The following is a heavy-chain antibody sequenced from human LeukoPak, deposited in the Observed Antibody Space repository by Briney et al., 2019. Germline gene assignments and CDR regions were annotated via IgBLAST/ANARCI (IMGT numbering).Heavy chain of an antibody. V-gene: IGHV1-69*13. J-gene: IGHJ3*02. CDR2: IIPIFGTA. CDR1: GGTFSSYA. Sequence: SVKVSCKASGGTFSSYAISWVRQAPGQGLEWMGGIIPIFGTANYAQKFQGRVTITADEPTSTAYMELSSLRSEDTAVYYCARVLGSGQQLVKGNAFDIWGQGTMVTVSS. D-gene: IGHD6-13*01. CDR3: ARVLGSGQQLVKGNAFDI.